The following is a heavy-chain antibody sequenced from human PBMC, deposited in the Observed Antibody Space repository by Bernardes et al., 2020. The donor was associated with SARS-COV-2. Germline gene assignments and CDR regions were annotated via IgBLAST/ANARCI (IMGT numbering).Heavy chain of an antibody. Sequence: ASLKDSCKASGYIFTDSFLHWVRQAPGQGLEWVGWMNPKSGDINYAEKFQGRVFMTRDTSTDTAYMELIRLTSDDTAVYYCARAFFGFDSYWGQGTQVTVSS. J-gene: IGHJ4*02. CDR1: GYIFTDSF. V-gene: IGHV1-2*02. D-gene: IGHD5-12*01. CDR3: ARAFFGFDSY. CDR2: MNPKSGDI.